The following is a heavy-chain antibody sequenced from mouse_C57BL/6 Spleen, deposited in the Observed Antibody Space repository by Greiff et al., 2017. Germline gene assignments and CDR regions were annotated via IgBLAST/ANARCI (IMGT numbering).Heavy chain of an antibody. D-gene: IGHD3-1*01. CDR3: AKRGLRRAMDY. Sequence: QVQLKQPGAELVMPGASVKLSCKASGYTFTSYWMHWVKQRPGQGLEWIGELDPSDSYTNYNQKFKGKSTLTVDKSSSTAYMQLSSLTSEDSAVYYCAKRGLRRAMDYWGQGTSVTVSS. CDR2: LDPSDSYT. CDR1: GYTFTSYW. V-gene: IGHV1-69*01. J-gene: IGHJ4*01.